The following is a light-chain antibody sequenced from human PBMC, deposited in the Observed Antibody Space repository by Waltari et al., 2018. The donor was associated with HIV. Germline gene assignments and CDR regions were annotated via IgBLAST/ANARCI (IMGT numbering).Light chain of an antibody. Sequence: SYELPQPPSVSVSPGPTASITCSGDKLGDTYASWYQQKPGQSPVLVIHQNSKRPSGIPERFSGSNSGDTATLTISGTQAVDEADYYCQSYDSRLSEGVFGGGTKLTVL. J-gene: IGLJ2*01. V-gene: IGLV3-1*01. CDR3: QSYDSRLSEGV. CDR1: KLGDTY. CDR2: QNS.